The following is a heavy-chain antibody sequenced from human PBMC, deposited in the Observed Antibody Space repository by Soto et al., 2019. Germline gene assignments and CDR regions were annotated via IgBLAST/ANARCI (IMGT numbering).Heavy chain of an antibody. CDR1: GYTFTSYD. CDR3: AREHGNYALDY. J-gene: IGHJ4*02. D-gene: IGHD4-17*01. V-gene: IGHV1-8*01. CDR2: MNPTSGNT. Sequence: QVQLVQSGAEVKKPGASVKVSCKDSGYTFTSYDINWVRQATGQGLERMGWMNPTSGNTVYAQKFQGKATMTRNTSISTAYMELSSLRSEDTAVYYCAREHGNYALDYWGQGTLVTVSS.